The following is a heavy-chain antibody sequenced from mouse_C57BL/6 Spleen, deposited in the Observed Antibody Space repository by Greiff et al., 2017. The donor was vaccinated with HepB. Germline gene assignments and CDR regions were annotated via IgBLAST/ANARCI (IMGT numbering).Heavy chain of an antibody. CDR3: ARMARTIN. CDR1: GSTFSSYG. CDR2: INSNGGST. J-gene: IGHJ2*01. Sequence: EVQVVESGGGLVQPGGSLKLSCAASGSTFSSYGMSWVRQTPDKRLELVATINSNGGSTYYPDSVKGRFTISRDNAKNTLYLQMSSLKSEDTAMYYCARMARTINWGQGTTLTVSS. V-gene: IGHV5-6-3*01.